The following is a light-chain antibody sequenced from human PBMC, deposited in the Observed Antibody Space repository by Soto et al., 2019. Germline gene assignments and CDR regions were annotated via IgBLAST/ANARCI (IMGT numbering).Light chain of an antibody. CDR1: QSVSSSY. Sequence: EIVLTQSPGTLSLSPGERATLSCRASQSVSSSYLAWYQQKPGQAPRLLIYGASSRATGIPDRFSGSGSGTDFTLTISRLEPEDFAVYDCQQYGSSRTCGQGTKVEIK. V-gene: IGKV3-20*01. CDR2: GAS. CDR3: QQYGSSRT. J-gene: IGKJ1*01.